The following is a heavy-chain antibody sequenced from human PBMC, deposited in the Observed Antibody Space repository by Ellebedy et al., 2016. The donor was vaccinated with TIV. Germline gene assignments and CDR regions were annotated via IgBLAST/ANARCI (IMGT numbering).Heavy chain of an antibody. CDR1: GGSISSYY. Sequence: MPSETLSLTCTVSGGSISSYYWSWIRQPPGKGLEWIGYIYYSGSTNYNPSLKSRVTISVDTSKNQFSLKLSSVTAADTAVYYCARGRQWLDYWGQGTLVTVSS. CDR3: ARGRQWLDY. V-gene: IGHV4-59*01. J-gene: IGHJ4*02. D-gene: IGHD6-19*01. CDR2: IYYSGST.